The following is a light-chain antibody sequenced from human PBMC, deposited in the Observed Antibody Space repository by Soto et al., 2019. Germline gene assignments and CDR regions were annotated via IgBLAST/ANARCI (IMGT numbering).Light chain of an antibody. Sequence: EILLTQCPGTLSLSPEERATLSCRASQSVSNNYLAWYQQKPGQAPRLLIYGASNRATGIPDRFSGSGSGTDFTLTISKLEPEDFAVYHCQQYGGSPRTFGQGTKVDIK. J-gene: IGKJ1*01. CDR2: GAS. CDR3: QQYGGSPRT. CDR1: QSVSNNY. V-gene: IGKV3-20*01.